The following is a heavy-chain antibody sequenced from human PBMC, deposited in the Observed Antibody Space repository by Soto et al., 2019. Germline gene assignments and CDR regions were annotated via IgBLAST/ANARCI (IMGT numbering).Heavy chain of an antibody. J-gene: IGHJ4*02. Sequence: QVQLQQWGAGLLKPSETLSLTCAVYGGSFSGYYWTWIRQPPGTGLEWIGEINHSGSTNYNPSLQNQATISVDTSKNQLSMKLTSVTAADTAVYYCARNKSTGLFDYWGQGTVVTVSS. CDR3: ARNKSTGLFDY. CDR2: INHSGST. V-gene: IGHV4-34*01. D-gene: IGHD2-8*02. CDR1: GGSFSGYY.